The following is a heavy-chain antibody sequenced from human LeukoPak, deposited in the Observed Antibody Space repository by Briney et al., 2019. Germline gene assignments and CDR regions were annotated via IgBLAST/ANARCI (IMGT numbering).Heavy chain of an antibody. J-gene: IGHJ3*02. CDR3: ARDLGTHSTLAFDI. D-gene: IGHD1-1*01. CDR2: ISSSSSTI. V-gene: IGHV3-48*04. Sequence: GGSLRLSCAASGFTFSSYSMNWVRQAPGKGLEWVSYISSSSSTIYYADSMKGRFTVSRDNAENSLFLHMDSLRAEDTAVYYCARDLGTHSTLAFDIWGQGTMVTVSS. CDR1: GFTFSSYS.